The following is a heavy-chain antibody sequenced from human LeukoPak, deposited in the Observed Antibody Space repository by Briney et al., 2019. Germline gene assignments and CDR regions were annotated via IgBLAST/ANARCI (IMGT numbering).Heavy chain of an antibody. J-gene: IGHJ6*02. D-gene: IGHD3-3*01. Sequence: ASAKVSCKASGYTFTGYYMHCVRQAPGQGLEWVGRINPNSGGTNYAQKFQGRVTMTRDTSISTAYMELSRLRSDDTAVYYCARSGLEWVMDVWGQGTTVTVSS. CDR3: ARSGLEWVMDV. V-gene: IGHV1-2*06. CDR2: INPNSGGT. CDR1: GYTFTGYY.